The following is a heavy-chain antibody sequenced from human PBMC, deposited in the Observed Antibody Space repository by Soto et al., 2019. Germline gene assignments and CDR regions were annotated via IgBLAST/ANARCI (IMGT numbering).Heavy chain of an antibody. CDR1: GFTFSSYG. D-gene: IGHD5-18*01. Sequence: QVQLVESGGGVVQPGRSLRLSCAASGFTFSSYGMHWVRQAPGKGLEWVAVIWYDGSTKYYADSVKGRFTISRDNSKNTLYLQLNRLSDEDTAVYYCSREPRGYSYGYLFGGPFNCYYYGMDVWGPGTTVNGSS. CDR2: IWYDGSTK. V-gene: IGHV3-33*01. J-gene: IGHJ6*02. CDR3: SREPRGYSYGYLFGGPFNCYYYGMDV.